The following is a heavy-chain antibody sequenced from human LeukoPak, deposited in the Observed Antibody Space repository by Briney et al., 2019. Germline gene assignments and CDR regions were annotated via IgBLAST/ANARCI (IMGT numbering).Heavy chain of an antibody. CDR2: ISAYNGNT. Sequence: ASVKVSCKASGYTFTSYGISWVRQAPGQGLEWMAWISAYNGNTNYAQKLQSRVTMTTDTYTSTAYMELRSLRSDDTAVYYCARDPGPVAAAGNWYFDLWGRGTLVTVSS. V-gene: IGHV1-18*01. CDR1: GYTFTSYG. CDR3: ARDPGPVAAAGNWYFDL. J-gene: IGHJ2*01. D-gene: IGHD6-13*01.